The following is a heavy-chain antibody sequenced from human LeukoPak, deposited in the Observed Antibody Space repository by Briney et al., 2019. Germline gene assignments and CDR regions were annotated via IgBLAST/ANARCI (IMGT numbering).Heavy chain of an antibody. Sequence: SETLSLTCTVSGGSISSGDYYWSWIRQPPGKGLKGMGYTYYSGSTYYNPSLKSRVTISVDTSKNQFSLKLSSVTAADTAVYYCARYCSSTSCYTGDAFDIWGQGTMVTVSS. CDR2: TYYSGST. CDR1: GGSISSGDYY. V-gene: IGHV4-30-4*08. J-gene: IGHJ3*02. D-gene: IGHD2-2*02. CDR3: ARYCSSTSCYTGDAFDI.